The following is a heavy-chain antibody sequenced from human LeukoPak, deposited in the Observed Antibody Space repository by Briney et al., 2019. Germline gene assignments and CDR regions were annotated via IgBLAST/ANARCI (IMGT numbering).Heavy chain of an antibody. CDR2: IYYSGST. D-gene: IGHD2-2*01. CDR1: GGSISSYY. V-gene: IGHV4-59*01. CDR3: ARGYCSSTSCSHYNWFDP. J-gene: IGHJ5*02. Sequence: PSETLSLTCTVSGGSISSYYWSWIRQPPGKGLEWIGSIYYSGSTNYNPSLKSRVTISVDTSKNQFSLKLSSVTAADTAVYYCARGYCSSTSCSHYNWFDPWGQGTLVTVSS.